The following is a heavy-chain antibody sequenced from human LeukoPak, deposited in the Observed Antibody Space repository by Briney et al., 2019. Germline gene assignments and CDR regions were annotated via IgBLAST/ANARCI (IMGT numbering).Heavy chain of an antibody. V-gene: IGHV4-39*01. CDR2: IYYSGST. J-gene: IGHJ6*02. CDR1: GGSISSSGYY. D-gene: IGHD3-10*01. CDR3: ARQDYGSGKYYYSYAMEV. Sequence: SETLSLTCTVSGGSISSSGYYWGWIRPPPGQGLEWIGSIYYSGSTYCNPSLNSLVIICVDSTKNKLSLQLSSVTAADTAVYYCARQDYGSGKYYYSYAMEVWGQGTTVTVSS.